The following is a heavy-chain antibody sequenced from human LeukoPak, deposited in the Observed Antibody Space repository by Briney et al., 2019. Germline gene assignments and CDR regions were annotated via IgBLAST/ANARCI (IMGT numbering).Heavy chain of an antibody. CDR1: GFTFGDYA. CDR3: AREGGYSGSLLDY. D-gene: IGHD6-13*01. Sequence: PGRSLRLSCTASGFTFGDYAMSWVRQAPGKGLVWVSRINSDGSSTSYADSVKGRFTTSRDNAKNTLYLQMNSLRAEDTAVYYCAREGGYSGSLLDYWGQGTLVTVSS. V-gene: IGHV3-74*01. CDR2: INSDGSST. J-gene: IGHJ4*02.